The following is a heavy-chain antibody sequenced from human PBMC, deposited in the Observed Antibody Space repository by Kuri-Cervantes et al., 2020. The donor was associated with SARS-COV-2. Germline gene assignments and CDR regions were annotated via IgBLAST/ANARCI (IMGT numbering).Heavy chain of an antibody. CDR1: GGSISSYY. CDR3: ARVSGYYLFDY. CDR2: IYYSGST. J-gene: IGHJ4*02. Sequence: ESLKISCTVSGGSISSYYWSWIRQPPGKGLEWIGYIYYSGSTNYNPSLKSRVTISVDTSKNQFSLKLSSVTAADTAVYYCARVSGYYLFDYWGQGTLVTVSS. D-gene: IGHD3-22*01. V-gene: IGHV4-59*08.